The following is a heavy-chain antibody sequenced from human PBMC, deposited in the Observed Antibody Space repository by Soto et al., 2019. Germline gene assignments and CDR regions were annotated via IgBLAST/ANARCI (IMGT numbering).Heavy chain of an antibody. CDR1: GGSISSGDYY. CDR2: IYYSGST. Sequence: SETLSLTCTVSGGSISSGDYYWSWIRQPPGKGLEWIGYIYYSGSTYYNTSLKSRVTISVDTSKNQFSLKLSSVTATDTAVYYFARGFDQRYSYGYYYYYGMDVWGQGTTVTVSS. V-gene: IGHV4-30-4*01. J-gene: IGHJ6*02. D-gene: IGHD5-18*01. CDR3: ARGFDQRYSYGYYYYYGMDV.